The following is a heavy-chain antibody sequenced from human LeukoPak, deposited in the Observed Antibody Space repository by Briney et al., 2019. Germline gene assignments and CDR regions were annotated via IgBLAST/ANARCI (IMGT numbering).Heavy chain of an antibody. J-gene: IGHJ4*02. CDR2: IKSKTEGGTT. D-gene: IGHD3-9*01. CDR3: TTGGRY. CDR1: GFTFSNAW. Sequence: GGSLRLSCAASGFTFSNAWMSWVRQAPGKGLEWVGRIKSKTEGGTTGYAAPVKGRFSISRDDSKNTLYLQMNSLKTEDTAVYYCTTGGRYWGQGTLVTVSS. V-gene: IGHV3-15*01.